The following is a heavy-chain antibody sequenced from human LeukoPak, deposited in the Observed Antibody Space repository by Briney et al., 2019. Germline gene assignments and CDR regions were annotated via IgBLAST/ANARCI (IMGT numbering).Heavy chain of an antibody. D-gene: IGHD3-10*01. CDR3: AKGVESNWVRQPLHY. J-gene: IGHJ4*02. CDR1: GFTFIDYD. V-gene: IGHV3-13*01. Sequence: PGGSLRLSCAASGFTFIDYDMHWVRQVIGKGLEWVSAIGIRGDTHYSGSVKGRFTISRDNSKNTLYLQMNSLRSEDTAVYYCAKGVESNWVRQPLHYWGQGTLVTVSS. CDR2: IGIRGDT.